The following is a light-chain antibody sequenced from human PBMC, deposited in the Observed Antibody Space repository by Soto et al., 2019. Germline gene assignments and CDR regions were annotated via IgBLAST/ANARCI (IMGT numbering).Light chain of an antibody. V-gene: IGLV1-51*01. CDR3: GSWDSSLSAYV. J-gene: IGLJ1*01. CDR2: DDD. CDR1: SSNIGGNS. Sequence: VLTQPPSVSAAPGQSVTISCSGSSSNIGGNSVSWYQQLPGTAPKLLIYDDDKRPSGIPDRFSGSKSGTSATLGITGFQTGDEADYYCGSWDSSLSAYVFGTGTKSPS.